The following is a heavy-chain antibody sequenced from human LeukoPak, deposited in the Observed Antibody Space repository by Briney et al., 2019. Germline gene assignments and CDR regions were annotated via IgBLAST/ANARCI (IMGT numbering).Heavy chain of an antibody. J-gene: IGHJ5*02. V-gene: IGHV4-59*13. CDR1: GGSINSYY. CDR3: ARVGPFRFAP. CDR2: IYYSGST. D-gene: IGHD2/OR15-2a*01. Sequence: PSETLSLTCTVSGGSINSYYWSWIRQPPGKGLEWIGYIYYSGSTNYNPSLKSRVTISIDTYKNQFSLKLSSVTAADTAVYYCARVGPFRFAPWGQGTLVTVSS.